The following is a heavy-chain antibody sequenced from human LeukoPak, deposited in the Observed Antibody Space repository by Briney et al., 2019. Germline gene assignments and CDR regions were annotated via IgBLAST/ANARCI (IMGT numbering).Heavy chain of an antibody. Sequence: GRSLRLSCAASGFTFSSYGMHWVRQAPGKGLEWVAVISYDGSNKYYADSVKGRFTISRDNSKNTLYLQIKSLRAEDTAVYYCAKGRREVVTAILDYWGQGTLVTVSS. D-gene: IGHD2-21*02. CDR3: AKGRREVVTAILDY. CDR2: ISYDGSNK. J-gene: IGHJ4*02. CDR1: GFTFSSYG. V-gene: IGHV3-30*18.